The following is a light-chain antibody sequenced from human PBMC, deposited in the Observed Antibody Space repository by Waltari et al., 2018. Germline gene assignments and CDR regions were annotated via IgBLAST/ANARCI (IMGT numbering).Light chain of an antibody. CDR1: QSVLYNSNNKNY. CDR3: QQHYISRT. V-gene: IGKV4-1*01. CDR2: WAS. Sequence: DIVMTQSPNSLAVSLGERATINCKSSQSVLYNSNNKNYLAWYQQKPGQPPKLLIYWASTRESGVPYRFSGSGSGTDYTLSISSLQAEDVAVYYCQQHYISRTFGQGTRVEIK. J-gene: IGKJ1*01.